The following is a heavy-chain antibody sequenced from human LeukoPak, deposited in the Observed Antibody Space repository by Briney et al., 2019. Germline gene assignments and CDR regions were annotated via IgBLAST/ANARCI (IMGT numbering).Heavy chain of an antibody. V-gene: IGHV4-39*02. Sequence: SETLSLTCSVSGGSISSSSYYGGWIRRPPGKGLEWIGSIYYSGSTYYNSSFKSRVTISVDTSKIHFSLKPSSVTAADTAVYYCASLRERSYYARGFDYWGQGTLVTVSS. J-gene: IGHJ4*02. CDR3: ASLRERSYYARGFDY. CDR2: IYYSGST. D-gene: IGHD3-3*01. CDR1: GGSISSSSYY.